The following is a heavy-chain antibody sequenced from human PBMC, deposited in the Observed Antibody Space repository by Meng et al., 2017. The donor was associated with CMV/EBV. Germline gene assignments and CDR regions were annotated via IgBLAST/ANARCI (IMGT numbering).Heavy chain of an antibody. CDR1: GGTFSSYA. J-gene: IGHJ4*02. CDR3: VLDSSGWYSM. D-gene: IGHD6-19*01. V-gene: IGHV1-69*05. Sequence: SAQVSCKASGGTFSSYAISWVRQAPGQGLEWMGGIIPIFGTANYAQKFQGRVTITTDESTSTAYMELSSLRSEDTAVYYCVLDSSGWYSMWGQGTLVTVSS. CDR2: IIPIFGTA.